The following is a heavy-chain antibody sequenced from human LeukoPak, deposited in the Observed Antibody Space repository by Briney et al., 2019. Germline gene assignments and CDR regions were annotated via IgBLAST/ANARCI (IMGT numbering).Heavy chain of an antibody. CDR2: VSSSTTYI. CDR1: GFTFSSYN. Sequence: PGGSLRLSCAASGFTFSSYNMNWVRQAPGKGLEWVSSVSSSTTYIYYADSVKGRFTISRDNAKNSLYLQMNSLRAEDTAVYYCTTADSYGLAPYYYMDVWGKGTTVTVSS. V-gene: IGHV3-21*01. D-gene: IGHD5-18*01. J-gene: IGHJ6*03. CDR3: TTADSYGLAPYYYMDV.